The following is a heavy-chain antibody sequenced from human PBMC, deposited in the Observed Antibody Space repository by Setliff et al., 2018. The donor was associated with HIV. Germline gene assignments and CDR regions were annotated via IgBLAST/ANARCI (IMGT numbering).Heavy chain of an antibody. V-gene: IGHV3-20*04. CDR3: AKDLVYYDSSGDLDY. CDR1: GFTFDDYG. D-gene: IGHD3-22*01. Sequence: GGSLRLSCAASGFTFDDYGMSWVRQAPGKGLEWVSGINWNGGSTGYADSVRGRFTISRDNAKNSLYLQMNSLRAEDTALYYCAKDLVYYDSSGDLDYWGQGTLVTVSS. J-gene: IGHJ4*02. CDR2: INWNGGST.